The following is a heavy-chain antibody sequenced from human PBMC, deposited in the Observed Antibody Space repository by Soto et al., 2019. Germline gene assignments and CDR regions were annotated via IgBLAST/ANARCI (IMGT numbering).Heavy chain of an antibody. J-gene: IGHJ4*02. Sequence: GGSLRLSCAASGFTFSSYAMSWVRQAPGKGLEWVSAISGSGGSTYYADSVKGRFTISRDNSKNTLYLQMNSLRAEDTAVYYCAKDSAVVVPAASYLGSFDYWGQGTLVTVSS. V-gene: IGHV3-23*01. CDR2: ISGSGGST. CDR3: AKDSAVVVPAASYLGSFDY. D-gene: IGHD2-2*01. CDR1: GFTFSSYA.